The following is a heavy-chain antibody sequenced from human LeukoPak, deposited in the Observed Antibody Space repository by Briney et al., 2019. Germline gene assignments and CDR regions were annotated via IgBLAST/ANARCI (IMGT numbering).Heavy chain of an antibody. CDR1: GGSIYSTSHY. Sequence: PSETLSLTCTVSGGSIYSTSHYWNWIRQPAGKGLEWIGRIYISGSTNYNPSLKSRVTISLDTSKNQFSLKLSSVTAADTAVYYCARSSDSSGYTDAFDIGGQGTMVTVSS. CDR3: ARSSDSSGYTDAFDI. D-gene: IGHD3-22*01. V-gene: IGHV4-61*02. J-gene: IGHJ3*02. CDR2: IYISGST.